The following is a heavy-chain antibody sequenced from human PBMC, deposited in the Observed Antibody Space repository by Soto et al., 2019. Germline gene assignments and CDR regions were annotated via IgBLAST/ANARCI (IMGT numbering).Heavy chain of an antibody. CDR2: IYYSGST. D-gene: IGHD3-22*01. J-gene: IGHJ4*02. Sequence: PSEILSLTCTVSGGSISSGDYYWSWIRQPPGKGLEWIGYIYYSGSTYYNPSLKSRVTISVDTSKNQFSLNLSSVTAADTAVYYCARLHADYYDSSGYYGDYWGQGTLVTVSS. V-gene: IGHV4-30-4*01. CDR3: ARLHADYYDSSGYYGDY. CDR1: GGSISSGDYY.